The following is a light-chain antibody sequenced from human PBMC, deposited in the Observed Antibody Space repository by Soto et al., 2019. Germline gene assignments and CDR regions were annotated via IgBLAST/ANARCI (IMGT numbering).Light chain of an antibody. CDR1: QSVSSTY. CDR3: QQYGNSLPWT. CDR2: GAS. Sequence: EIVLTQSPGTLSLSPGERATLSCRASQSVSSTYLAWYQQKPGQAPRLLIYGASSRATDIPDRFSGSGSGTDFTLTISRLEPEDFAVYYCQQYGNSLPWTFGQGTKVEI. V-gene: IGKV3-20*01. J-gene: IGKJ1*01.